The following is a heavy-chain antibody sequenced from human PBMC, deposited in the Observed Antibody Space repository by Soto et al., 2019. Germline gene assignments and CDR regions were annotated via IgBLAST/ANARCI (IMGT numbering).Heavy chain of an antibody. Sequence: QVQLRESGPGLVKPSQTLSLTCTVSGGSISSDDYYWSWIRQPPGKGLEWVGYIYYRGSTYYTPSLKSRVTISLDTSKNQVSLKLSSVTAADTAVYYCVVGKQLVATLAYWGQGTLVTVSS. J-gene: IGHJ4*02. V-gene: IGHV4-30-4*01. CDR3: VVGKQLVATLAY. CDR2: IYYRGST. D-gene: IGHD6-6*01. CDR1: GGSISSDDYY.